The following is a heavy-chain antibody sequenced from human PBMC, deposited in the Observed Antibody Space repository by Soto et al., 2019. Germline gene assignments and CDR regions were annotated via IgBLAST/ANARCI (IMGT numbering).Heavy chain of an antibody. CDR2: IYYSGST. V-gene: IGHV4-30-4*01. J-gene: IGHJ5*02. Sequence: PSETLSLACTVSGGSISSGDYYWSWIRQPPGKGLEWIGYIYYSGSTYYNPSLKSRVTISLDTSKNQFSLKLSSVTAADTAVYNCARAGWELLANWFDPWGQGTLVTVSS. CDR1: GGSISSGDYY. CDR3: ARAGWELLANWFDP. D-gene: IGHD1-26*01.